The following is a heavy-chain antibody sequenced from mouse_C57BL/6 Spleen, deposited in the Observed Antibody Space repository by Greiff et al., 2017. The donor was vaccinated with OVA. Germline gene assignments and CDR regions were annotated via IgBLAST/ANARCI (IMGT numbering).Heavy chain of an antibody. J-gene: IGHJ1*03. V-gene: IGHV3-6*01. CDR2: ISYDGSN. CDR3: ARTRLGGYFDV. D-gene: IGHD1-2*01. Sequence: ESGPGLVKPSQSLSLTCSVTGYSITSGYYWNWIRQFPGNKLEWMGYISYDGSNNYNPSLKNRISITRDTSKNQFFLKLNSVTTEDTATYYCARTRLGGYFDVWGTGTTVTVSS. CDR1: GYSITSGYY.